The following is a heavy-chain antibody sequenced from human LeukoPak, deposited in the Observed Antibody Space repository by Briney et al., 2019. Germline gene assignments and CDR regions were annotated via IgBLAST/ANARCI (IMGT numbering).Heavy chain of an antibody. J-gene: IGHJ5*01. CDR2: IYYGGGT. Sequence: SETLSLTCTVSGASIGSYFWNWIRQPPGKGLEWIGYIYYGGGTNYNPSFESRITISVDTSNNRISLNLTSLTASDTAIYYCARERGDYDSDNWFDSWGQGTLVTVSS. CDR1: GASIGSYF. CDR3: ARERGDYDSDNWFDS. V-gene: IGHV4-59*12. D-gene: IGHD4-17*01.